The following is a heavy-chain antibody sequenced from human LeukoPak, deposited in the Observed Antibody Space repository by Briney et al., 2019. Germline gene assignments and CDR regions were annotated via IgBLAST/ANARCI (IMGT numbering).Heavy chain of an antibody. Sequence: SETLSLTCTVSGGSISSSSYYWGWIRQPPGKGLEWIGSTYYSGSTYYNPSLKSRVTISVDTSKNQFSLKLSSVTAADTAVYYCARAPGYSSSSGGLDPWGQGTLVTVSS. CDR1: GGSISSSSYY. D-gene: IGHD6-6*01. CDR2: TYYSGST. CDR3: ARAPGYSSSSGGLDP. V-gene: IGHV4-39*01. J-gene: IGHJ5*02.